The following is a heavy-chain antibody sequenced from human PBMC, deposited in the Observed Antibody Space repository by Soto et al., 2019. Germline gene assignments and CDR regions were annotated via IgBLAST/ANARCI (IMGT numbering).Heavy chain of an antibody. J-gene: IGHJ4*02. CDR2: ISGSGGST. D-gene: IGHD3-3*01. V-gene: IGHV3-23*01. CDR1: GFTFSSYA. CDR3: AKDGTIFGVVTEKFDY. Sequence: GGSLSLSCAASGFTFSSYAMSWVRQAPGKGLEWVSAISGSGGSTYYADSVKGRFTSSRDNSKNTLYLQMNSLRAEDTAVYYCAKDGTIFGVVTEKFDYWGQGTLVTVS.